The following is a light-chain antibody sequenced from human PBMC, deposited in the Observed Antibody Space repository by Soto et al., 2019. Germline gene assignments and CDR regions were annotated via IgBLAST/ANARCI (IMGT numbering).Light chain of an antibody. J-gene: IGKJ4*01. CDR1: QGISSY. Sequence: DIQLTQSPSFLSASVGDRVTITCRASQGISSYLAWYQQKPGKAPKLLIYAASTLQSGVPSRFSGSGSGTEFTLTISSLQPEAFATYYCQQLNSYPRTFCGGTKVEIK. V-gene: IGKV1-9*01. CDR2: AAS. CDR3: QQLNSYPRT.